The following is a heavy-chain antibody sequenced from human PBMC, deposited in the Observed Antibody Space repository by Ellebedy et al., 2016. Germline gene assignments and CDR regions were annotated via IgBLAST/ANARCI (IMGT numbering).Heavy chain of an antibody. V-gene: IGHV1-69*13. CDR3: AIIAVAGIDYYYYYMDV. CDR2: IIPIFGTA. D-gene: IGHD6-19*01. CDR1: GYTLTELS. Sequence: SVKVSCXVSGYTLTELSMHWVRQAPGQGLEWMGGIIPIFGTANYAQKFQGRVTITADESTSTAYMELSSLRSEDTAVYYCAIIAVAGIDYYYYYMDVWGKGTTVTVSS. J-gene: IGHJ6*03.